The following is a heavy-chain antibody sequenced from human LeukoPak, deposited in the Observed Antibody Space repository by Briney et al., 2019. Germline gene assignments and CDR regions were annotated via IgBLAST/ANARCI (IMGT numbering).Heavy chain of an antibody. CDR3: AKGFKAFWFGEGNWFDP. J-gene: IGHJ5*02. CDR1: GFTFSSYG. CDR2: IRYDGSNK. V-gene: IGHV3-30*02. D-gene: IGHD3-10*01. Sequence: HPGGSLRLSCAASGFTFSSYGMHWVRQAPGKGLEWVAFIRYDGSNKYYADSVKGRFTISRDNSKNTLYLQMNSLRAEDTAVYYCAKGFKAFWFGEGNWFDPWGQGTLVTVSS.